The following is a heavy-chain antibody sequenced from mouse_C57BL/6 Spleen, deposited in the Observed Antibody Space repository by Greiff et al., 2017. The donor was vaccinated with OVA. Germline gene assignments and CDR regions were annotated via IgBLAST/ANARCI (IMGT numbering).Heavy chain of an antibody. CDR3: ARDGGFLYAMDY. V-gene: IGHV7-1*01. Sequence: EVKLMESGGGLVQSGRSLRLSCATSGFTFSDFYMEWVRQAPGKGLEWLAASRNKANDYTTEYSASVKGRFIVSRDTSQSILYLQMNALRAEDTAIYYCARDGGFLYAMDYWGQGTSVTVSS. CDR2: SRNKANDYTT. J-gene: IGHJ4*01. CDR1: GFTFSDFY.